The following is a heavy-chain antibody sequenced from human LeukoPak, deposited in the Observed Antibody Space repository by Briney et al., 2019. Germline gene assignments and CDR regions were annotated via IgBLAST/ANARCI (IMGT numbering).Heavy chain of an antibody. V-gene: IGHV4-34*01. D-gene: IGHD4-17*01. CDR1: GGSFSGYY. CDR3: ARGRTTVTTTYYYYYYMDV. Sequence: PSETLSLTCAVYGGSFSGYYWSWIRQSPGKGLEWIGEINHSGSTNYNPSLKSRVTISVDTSKNQFSLKLSSVTAADTAVYYCARGRTTVTTTYYYYYYMDVWGKGTTVTVSS. CDR2: INHSGST. J-gene: IGHJ6*03.